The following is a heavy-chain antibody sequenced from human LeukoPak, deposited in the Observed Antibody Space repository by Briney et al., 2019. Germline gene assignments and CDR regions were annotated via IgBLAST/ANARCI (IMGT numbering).Heavy chain of an antibody. CDR3: ASGHTYGYNDY. Sequence: GGSLRLSCAASGFTVSSNHMSWVRQAPGEGLEWVSGIYSGGSSYYADSVKGRFTFSRDNYKNTLYLQMSSLRAEDTAVYYCASGHTYGYNDYWGQGTLVTVSS. D-gene: IGHD5-18*01. J-gene: IGHJ4*02. CDR1: GFTVSSNH. V-gene: IGHV3-53*01. CDR2: IYSGGSS.